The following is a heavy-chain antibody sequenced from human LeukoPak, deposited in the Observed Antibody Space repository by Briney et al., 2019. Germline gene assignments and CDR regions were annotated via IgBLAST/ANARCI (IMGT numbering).Heavy chain of an antibody. CDR1: GGSISSYY. J-gene: IGHJ5*02. D-gene: IGHD2-2*01. Sequence: KSSETLSLTCTVSGGSISSYYWSWIRQPPGKGLEWIGYIYYSGSTYYNPSLKSRVIMSVDTSKNQFSLKLSSVTAADTAVYYCATSTSCCWFDPWGQGTLVTVSS. CDR2: IYYSGST. CDR3: ATSTSCCWFDP. V-gene: IGHV4-59*06.